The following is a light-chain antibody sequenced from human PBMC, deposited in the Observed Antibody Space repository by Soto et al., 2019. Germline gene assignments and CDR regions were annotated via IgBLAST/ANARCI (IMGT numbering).Light chain of an antibody. V-gene: IGLV2-14*01. CDR2: EVY. CDR3: CSYTSSSTLV. J-gene: IGLJ2*01. Sequence: QAASVSRSPGQSITISCTGTSSDVGDNKYVSWYQQHPGEAPKHMIYEVYHRPSGVSDRFSGSKSGDTASLTISGLQAEDEADYYCCSYTSSSTLVFGGGTKVTVL. CDR1: SSDVGDNKY.